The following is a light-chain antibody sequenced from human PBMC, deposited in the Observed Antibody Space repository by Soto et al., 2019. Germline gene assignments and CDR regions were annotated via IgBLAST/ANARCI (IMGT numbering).Light chain of an antibody. V-gene: IGKV1-39*01. J-gene: IGKJ4*01. CDR1: QDISIF. Sequence: DIQMTQSPSSVSASVGDRVLITCRASQDISIFLNWYQQKPGKAPTLLIYSASSLQSGVPSRFSGSGSGTDFTLTVSNLQPEDFATYFCQQGFSSPLTFGGGTTVEI. CDR2: SAS. CDR3: QQGFSSPLT.